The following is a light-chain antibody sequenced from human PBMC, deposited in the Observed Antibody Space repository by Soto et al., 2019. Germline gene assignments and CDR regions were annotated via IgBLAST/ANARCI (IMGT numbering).Light chain of an antibody. CDR1: QSVSSSY. Sequence: EIVLTQSPGTLSLSPGERATLSCRASQSVSSSYLAWYQQKPGQAPRLLIYGASSRATGIPDRFSGSGSGTDFTLTISRLEPEDFAVYYCQQYGSSPPASVGYTFGQGTKLEIK. CDR3: QQYGSSPPASVGYT. V-gene: IGKV3-20*01. CDR2: GAS. J-gene: IGKJ2*01.